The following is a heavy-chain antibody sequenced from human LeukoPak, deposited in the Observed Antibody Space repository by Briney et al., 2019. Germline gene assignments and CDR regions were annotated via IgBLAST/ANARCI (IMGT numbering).Heavy chain of an antibody. CDR2: ISGSGRYI. V-gene: IGHV3-21*01. CDR1: GFPFSTYS. CDR3: ARDGYYYGSGSRGAIGYGMDV. J-gene: IGHJ6*02. Sequence: GGSLRLSCAASGFPFSTYSMNWLRQAPGKGLEWVSYISGSGRYIYYADSGKGRFTISRDNAKNSLYLQMNSLRAEDTAIYYCARDGYYYGSGSRGAIGYGMDVWGQGTTVTVSS. D-gene: IGHD3-10*01.